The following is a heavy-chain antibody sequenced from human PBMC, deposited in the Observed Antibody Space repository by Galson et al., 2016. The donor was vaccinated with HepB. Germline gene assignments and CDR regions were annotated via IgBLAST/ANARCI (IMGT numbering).Heavy chain of an antibody. CDR1: GGSISDRLYY. CDR3: GRLHYDSGGGY. J-gene: IGHJ4*02. CDR2: VYYAGNT. Sequence: SETLSLTCFVSGGSISDRLYYWAWIRQPPGKGLEWIATVYYAGNTYYNPSLNGRVTISLDASRSEFYLKLTSLTAADTAVYFCGRLHYDSGGGYWGQGTLVTAS. D-gene: IGHD3-16*01. V-gene: IGHV4-39*01.